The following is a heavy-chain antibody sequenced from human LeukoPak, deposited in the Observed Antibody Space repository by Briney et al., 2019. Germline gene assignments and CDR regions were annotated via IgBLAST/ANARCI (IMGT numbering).Heavy chain of an antibody. J-gene: IGHJ5*02. CDR2: ISYDGSNK. CDR3: ATGSPYGDGFDP. V-gene: IGHV3-30-3*01. Sequence: GGSLRLSCAASGFTFRSYAMHWVRQAPGKGLDWLSVISYDGSNKFYADSVKGRFTISRDNTYNTLFLQMSSLRPEDTAVYYCATGSPYGDGFDPWGQGTLVTVSS. CDR1: GFTFRSYA. D-gene: IGHD4/OR15-4a*01.